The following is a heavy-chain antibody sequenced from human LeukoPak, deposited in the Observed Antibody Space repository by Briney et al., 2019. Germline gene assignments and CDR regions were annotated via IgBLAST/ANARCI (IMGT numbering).Heavy chain of an antibody. Sequence: PGGSLRLSCAASGFTVSSNYMSWVRQAPGKGLEWVSAISGSGGSTYYADSVKGRFTISRDNSKSTLYLQMNSLRAEDTAVYYCAKPPTYDSSGYYLYWGQGTLVTVSS. J-gene: IGHJ4*02. CDR1: GFTVSSNY. CDR2: ISGSGGST. V-gene: IGHV3-23*01. CDR3: AKPPTYDSSGYYLY. D-gene: IGHD3-22*01.